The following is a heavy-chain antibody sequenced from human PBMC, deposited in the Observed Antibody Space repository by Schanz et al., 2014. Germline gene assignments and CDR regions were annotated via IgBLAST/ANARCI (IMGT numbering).Heavy chain of an antibody. J-gene: IGHJ4*02. D-gene: IGHD3-22*01. V-gene: IGHV3-23*01. CDR2: LSGSGAGT. CDR3: AKQHGVIQQVSDY. Sequence: EMQLLESGGGLAQPGGSLRLSCAASGFKFTDYAMGWVRHTPGKGLEWVATLSGSGAGTFYADSEKGRFTISRDNSENALNLQMNSLRAEDTAVYYCAKQHGVIQQVSDYWGQGTLVTVSS. CDR1: GFKFTDYA.